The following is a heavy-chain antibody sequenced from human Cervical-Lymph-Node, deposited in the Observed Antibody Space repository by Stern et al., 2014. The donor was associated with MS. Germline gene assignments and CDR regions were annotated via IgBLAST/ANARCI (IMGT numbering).Heavy chain of an antibody. D-gene: IGHD2-15*01. CDR1: GFTFSSDW. J-gene: IGHJ5*02. CDR3: ARGSDT. CDR2: IKEDGSET. V-gene: IGHV3-7*01. Sequence: EVQLVESGGGLVQPGGSLRLSCAASGFTFSSDWMNWVRQAPGKGLEWVANIKEDGSETYYVDSVKGRFTISRDNAKNSLYLQMNSLRAEDTAVYYCARGSDTWGQGTLVTVSS.